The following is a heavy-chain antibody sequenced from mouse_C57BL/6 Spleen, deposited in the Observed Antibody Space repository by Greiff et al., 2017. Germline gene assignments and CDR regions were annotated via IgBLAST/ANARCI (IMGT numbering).Heavy chain of an antibody. CDR3: ARVGYSNYGYFDV. D-gene: IGHD2-5*01. Sequence: EVQLQQSGPGLVKPSQSLSLTCSVTGYSITSGYYWNWIRQFPGNKLEWMGYISYDGSNNYNPSLKNRISITRDTSKNQFFLKLNSVTTEDTATYYCARVGYSNYGYFDVWGTGTTVTVSS. V-gene: IGHV3-6*01. J-gene: IGHJ1*03. CDR2: ISYDGSN. CDR1: GYSITSGYY.